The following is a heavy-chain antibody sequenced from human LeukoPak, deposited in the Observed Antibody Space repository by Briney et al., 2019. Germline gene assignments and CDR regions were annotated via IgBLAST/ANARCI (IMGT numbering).Heavy chain of an antibody. Sequence: SETLSLTCAVYGGSLSGYYWSWFRQPPGKGLEWIGEMHYTGATNYSPSLKSRVTISAGTSKNQFSLKVNSVTAADTAVYYCARSVTLYYYFDLWGRGTLVTVSS. D-gene: IGHD4-23*01. J-gene: IGHJ2*01. CDR2: MHYTGAT. CDR1: GGSLSGYY. CDR3: ARSVTLYYYFDL. V-gene: IGHV4-34*01.